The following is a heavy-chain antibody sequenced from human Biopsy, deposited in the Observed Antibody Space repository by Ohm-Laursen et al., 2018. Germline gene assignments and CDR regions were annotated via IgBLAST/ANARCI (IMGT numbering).Heavy chain of an antibody. Sequence: SLRLSCAASGFTFSTYSMDWVRQAPGKGLEWVSSISGTSTYIYYADSVKGRFTISRDNAKNSVFLQMNSLRAEDTAVYYCVREGGYNWNYVEWFDPWGQGTLVIVSS. J-gene: IGHJ5*02. CDR2: ISGTSTYI. V-gene: IGHV3-21*01. CDR3: VREGGYNWNYVEWFDP. CDR1: GFTFSTYS. D-gene: IGHD1-7*01.